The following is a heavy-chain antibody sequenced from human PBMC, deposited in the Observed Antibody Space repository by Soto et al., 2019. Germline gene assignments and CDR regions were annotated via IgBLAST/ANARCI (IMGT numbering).Heavy chain of an antibody. CDR1: GYSFISYW. CDR3: ARPIKRGFYYDSSGSAFDI. D-gene: IGHD3-22*01. J-gene: IGHJ3*02. V-gene: IGHV5-51*01. CDR2: IYPGDSDT. Sequence: PGESLKISCKGSGYSFISYWIGWVRQMPGKGLEWMGIIYPGDSDTRYSPSFQGQVTISADKSISTAYLQWSSLKASDTAMYYCARPIKRGFYYDSSGSAFDIWGQGTLVTVSS.